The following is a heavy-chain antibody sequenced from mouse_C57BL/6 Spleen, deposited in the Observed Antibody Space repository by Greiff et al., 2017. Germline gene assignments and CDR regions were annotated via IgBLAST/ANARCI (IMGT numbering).Heavy chain of an antibody. CDR3: ARGGIYYDYDGGPWFAY. J-gene: IGHJ3*01. D-gene: IGHD2-4*01. CDR2: INPNYGTT. V-gene: IGHV1-39*01. CDR1: GYSFTDYN. Sequence: QLQQSGPELVKPGASVKISCKASGYSFTDYNMNWVKQSNGKSLEWIGVINPNYGTTSYNQKFKGKATLTVDQSSSTAYMQLNSLTSEDSAVYYCARGGIYYDYDGGPWFAYWGQGTLVTVSA.